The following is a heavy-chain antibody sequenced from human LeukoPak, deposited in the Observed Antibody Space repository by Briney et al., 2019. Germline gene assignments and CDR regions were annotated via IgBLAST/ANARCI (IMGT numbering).Heavy chain of an antibody. D-gene: IGHD3-3*01. CDR1: GFTFSSYA. CDR2: ISSNGGST. Sequence: PGGSLRLSCAASGFTFSSYAMHWVRQAPGKGLEYVSAISSNGGSTYYANSVKGRFTISRDNSKNTLYLQMGSLRAEDMAVYYCASDGIDFWSGYYYYFDYWGQGTLVTVSS. J-gene: IGHJ4*02. CDR3: ASDGIDFWSGYYYYFDY. V-gene: IGHV3-64*01.